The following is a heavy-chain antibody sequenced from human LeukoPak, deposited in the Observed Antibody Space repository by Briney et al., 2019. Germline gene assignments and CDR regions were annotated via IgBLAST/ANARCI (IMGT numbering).Heavy chain of an antibody. CDR1: GGSFSGYY. CDR3: ARHSVLRYFDWLSLFDY. D-gene: IGHD3-9*01. Sequence: SETLSLTCAVYGGSFSGYYWSWIRQPPGKGLEWIREINHSGSTNYNPSLKSRVTISVDTSKNQFSLKLSSVTAADTAVYYCARHSVLRYFDWLSLFDYWGQGTLVTVSS. V-gene: IGHV4-34*01. CDR2: INHSGST. J-gene: IGHJ4*02.